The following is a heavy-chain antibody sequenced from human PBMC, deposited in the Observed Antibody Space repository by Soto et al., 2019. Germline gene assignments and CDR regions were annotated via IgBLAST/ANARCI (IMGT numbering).Heavy chain of an antibody. V-gene: IGHV4-39*01. Sequence: QLQLQESGPGLVKPSETLSLTCTVSGASISSSSYFWGWIRQPPGKGLERIVSIHYSGTYYNPSLKSRVTISEDTSKNQFSLNLSSVTAADTAVYYCARSEGHVMVLTEWGQGTLVTVSS. D-gene: IGHD3-9*01. CDR3: ARSEGHVMVLTE. CDR2: IHYSGT. CDR1: GASISSSSYF. J-gene: IGHJ1*01.